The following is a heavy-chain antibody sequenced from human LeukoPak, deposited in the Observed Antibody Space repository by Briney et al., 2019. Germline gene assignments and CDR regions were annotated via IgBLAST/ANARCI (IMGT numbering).Heavy chain of an antibody. CDR3: ARSVIVPAIVADYYTYMDV. Sequence: PSETLSLTCAVSGYSISSNYYWGWIRQPPGKGLEWIGVIYLRGNTDYNPSLQSRVTISIDTSKNEFSLKVNSVTAADTAVYYCARSVIVPAIVADYYTYMDVWGRGISVTVSS. V-gene: IGHV4-38-2*01. J-gene: IGHJ6*03. CDR1: GYSISSNYY. CDR2: IYLRGNT. D-gene: IGHD2-2*01.